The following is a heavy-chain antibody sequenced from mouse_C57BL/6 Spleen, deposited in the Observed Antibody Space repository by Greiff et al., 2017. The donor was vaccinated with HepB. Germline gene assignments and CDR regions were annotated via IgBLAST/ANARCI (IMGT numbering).Heavy chain of an antibody. CDR2: IDPSDSYT. J-gene: IGHJ3*01. Sequence: VQLQQPGAELVRPGTSVKLSCKASGYTFTSYWMHWVKQRPGQGLEWIGVIDPSDSYTNYNQKFKGKATLTVDTSSSTAYMQLSSLTSEDSAVYFRARAGKRDREFFYQRGQG. D-gene: IGHD1-1*01. CDR3: ARAGKRDREFFYQ. V-gene: IGHV1-59*01. CDR1: GYTFTSYW.